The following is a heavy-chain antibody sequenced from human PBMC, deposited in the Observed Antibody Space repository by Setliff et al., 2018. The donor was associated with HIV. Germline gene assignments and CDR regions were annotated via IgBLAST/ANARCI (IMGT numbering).Heavy chain of an antibody. J-gene: IGHJ4*02. CDR2: ISAYNGNT. CDR3: ATSTSRFFWNGFYQGGFGSRNSHSFES. D-gene: IGHD3-3*01. V-gene: IGHV1-18*01. Sequence: ASVKVSCKASGYTFTSYGISWVRQAPGQGLEWMGWISAYNGNTIYAQKVQGRVTMTTDTSTSTAYMELRSLRSDDTAVYYCATSTSRFFWNGFYQGGFGSRNSHSFESWGQGTLVTVSS. CDR1: GYTFTSYG.